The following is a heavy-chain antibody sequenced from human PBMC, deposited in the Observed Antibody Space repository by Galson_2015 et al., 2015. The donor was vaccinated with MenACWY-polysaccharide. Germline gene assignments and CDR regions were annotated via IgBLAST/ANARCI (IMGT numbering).Heavy chain of an antibody. CDR2: IQNVGSPK. CDR1: GLTFRSSG. J-gene: IGHJ4*02. CDR3: ARVQGGYSNDWHHPYYFDY. Sequence: SLRLSCAASGLTFRSSGMHWVRQAPGKGLEWVALIQNVGSPKAYADSVKGRFTISRDNSKNTLYLEMNSLRAEDTAVYYCARVQGGYSNDWHHPYYFDYWGQGTLVTVSS. V-gene: IGHV3-33*05. D-gene: IGHD6-13*01.